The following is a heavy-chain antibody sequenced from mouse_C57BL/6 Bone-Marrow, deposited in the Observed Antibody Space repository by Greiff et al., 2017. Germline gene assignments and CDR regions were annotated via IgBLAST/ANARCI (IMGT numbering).Heavy chain of an antibody. CDR3: AKGYYGSSLTY. Sequence: QVQLQQSGPELVKPGASVKISCKASGYAFRSSWMNWVKQRPGKGLEWIGRIYPGDGDTNYNGKFKGKATLTADKSSSTAYMQLSSLTSEDSAVYFCAKGYYGSSLTYWGQGTTLTVSS. V-gene: IGHV1-82*01. CDR1: GYAFRSSW. J-gene: IGHJ2*01. D-gene: IGHD1-1*01. CDR2: IYPGDGDT.